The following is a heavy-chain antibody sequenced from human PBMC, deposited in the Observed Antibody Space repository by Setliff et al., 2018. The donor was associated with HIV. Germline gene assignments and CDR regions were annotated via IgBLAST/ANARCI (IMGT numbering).Heavy chain of an antibody. CDR3: ARVKRGLDCLPYGYFGY. Sequence: SETLSLTCTVSGGSISSYYWSWIRQPPGKGLEWIGYIYYSGSTNYNPSLKSRVTISVDTSKNQFSLKLSSVTAADTAVYYCARVKRGLDCLPYGYFGYWGQGTLVTVSS. CDR1: GGSISSYY. V-gene: IGHV4-59*01. D-gene: IGHD3-3*01. J-gene: IGHJ4*02. CDR2: IYYSGST.